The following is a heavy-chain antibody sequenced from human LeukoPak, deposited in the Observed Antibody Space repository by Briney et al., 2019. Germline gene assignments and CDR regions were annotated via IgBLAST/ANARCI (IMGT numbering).Heavy chain of an antibody. CDR2: IYFSGNA. Sequence: SQTLSLTCTVSGDSMSGGSYQWSWIRQPAGKGLEWIGRIYFSGNANYNPSLKSRVTISIDTSKNQFSLKLTSVTAADTAVYYCARILYGSGVGAPRVDYWGQGSLVTVSS. J-gene: IGHJ4*02. D-gene: IGHD3-10*01. CDR3: ARILYGSGVGAPRVDY. CDR1: GDSMSGGSYQ. V-gene: IGHV4-61*02.